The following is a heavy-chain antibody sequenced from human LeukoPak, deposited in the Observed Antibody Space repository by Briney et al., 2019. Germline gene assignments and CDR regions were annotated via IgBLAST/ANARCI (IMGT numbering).Heavy chain of an antibody. Sequence: GGSLRLSCAASGFTFSSYSMNWVRQAPGKGLEWVSYISSSSSTIYYADSVKGRFTISRDNAKNSLYLQMNSLRAEDTAVYYCASTPARGAPEIYYYYYMDVWGKGTTVTVSS. J-gene: IGHJ6*03. CDR1: GFTFSSYS. V-gene: IGHV3-48*01. CDR2: ISSSSSTI. CDR3: ASTPARGAPEIYYYYYMDV. D-gene: IGHD1-14*01.